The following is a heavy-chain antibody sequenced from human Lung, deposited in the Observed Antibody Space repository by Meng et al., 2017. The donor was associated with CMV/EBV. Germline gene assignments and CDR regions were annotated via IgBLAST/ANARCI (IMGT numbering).Heavy chain of an antibody. D-gene: IGHD2-2*01. CDR3: ARLDCTPTSCDLDS. J-gene: IGHJ5*01. V-gene: IGHV5-51*01. CDR2: SYPVDTGT. CDR1: GDSFVSCW. Sequence: VSGDSFVSCWSGWERQLPGKGLERMGISYPVDTGTRYSPSFQSRVTISADKSISTAYLQWSSLKASDTAMYFCARLDCTPTSCDLDSWGQGTLVTVSS.